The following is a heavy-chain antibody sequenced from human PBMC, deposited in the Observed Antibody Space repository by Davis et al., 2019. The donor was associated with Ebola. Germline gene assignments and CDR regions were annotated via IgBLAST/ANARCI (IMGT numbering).Heavy chain of an antibody. V-gene: IGHV5-51*01. Sequence: KVSCKGSGYDFTSSWIAWVRLMPGKGLEWMGIIFPRDSDTRYSPSFQGRVRISVDKSINTAYLQWGSLKASDTAMYYCARSVYSSSWQDYWGQGTLVTVSS. CDR2: IFPRDSDT. D-gene: IGHD6-13*01. CDR3: ARSVYSSSWQDY. J-gene: IGHJ4*02. CDR1: GYDFTSSW.